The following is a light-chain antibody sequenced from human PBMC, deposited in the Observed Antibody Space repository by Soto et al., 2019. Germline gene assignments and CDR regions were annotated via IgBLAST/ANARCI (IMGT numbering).Light chain of an antibody. CDR2: GAS. CDR3: QQYGSSPLT. Sequence: EIVLTQSPGTLSLSPGERATLSCRASQSVSSSYLAWYQQKPGQAPRLLIYGASSRATGIQDKFSGSGSGTDFSLTISRVEPEDFAVYYCQQYGSSPLTFGGGTKVEIK. J-gene: IGKJ4*01. V-gene: IGKV3-20*01. CDR1: QSVSSSY.